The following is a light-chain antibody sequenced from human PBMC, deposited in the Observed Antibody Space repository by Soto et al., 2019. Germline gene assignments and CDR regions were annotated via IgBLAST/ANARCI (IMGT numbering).Light chain of an antibody. CDR1: QSVSSN. V-gene: IGKV3-15*01. Sequence: EIVMTQSPATLSVSPGVRATLSCRASQSVSSNLAWYRQKPGQAPRRLIHGASTRATGIPARFSGNGSVTEFTLTISSLQSEDFAVYYCQQYNNWPLTFGQETRLEI. CDR2: GAS. CDR3: QQYNNWPLT. J-gene: IGKJ5*01.